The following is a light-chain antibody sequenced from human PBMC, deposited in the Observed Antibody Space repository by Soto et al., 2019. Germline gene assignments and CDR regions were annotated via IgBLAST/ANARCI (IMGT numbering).Light chain of an antibody. CDR3: QQLNSYPLT. Sequence: DIKMTQSPSSVSASVGGRVTITCRASQGISSHLAWYQQKPGKAPKLMIYAASTLQSGVPSRFSGSGSGTDCTLTISSLQPEDAATYYCQQLNSYPLTLGGGTKVDIK. CDR2: AAS. CDR1: QGISSH. J-gene: IGKJ4*01. V-gene: IGKV1-9*01.